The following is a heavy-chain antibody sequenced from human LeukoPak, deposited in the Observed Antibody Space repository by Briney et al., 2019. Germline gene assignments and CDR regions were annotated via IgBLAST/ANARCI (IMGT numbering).Heavy chain of an antibody. CDR3: AKDRDSSGWYSAGAYDY. V-gene: IGHV3-30*18. CDR2: ILYDGSNK. J-gene: IGHJ4*02. CDR1: GFTFSSYG. D-gene: IGHD6-19*01. Sequence: GRPLRLSCAASGFTFSSYGMHWVRQAPGKGLEWVGVILYDGSNKYYADSVKGRFTISRDNSKNTRYLQMNRLRAEDTAVYYCAKDRDSSGWYSAGAYDYWGQGTLVTVSS.